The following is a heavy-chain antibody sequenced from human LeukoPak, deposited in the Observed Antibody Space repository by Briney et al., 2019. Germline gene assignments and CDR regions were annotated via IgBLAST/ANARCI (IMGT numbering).Heavy chain of an antibody. D-gene: IGHD6-19*01. J-gene: IGHJ4*02. CDR1: GFIFSDYY. CDR3: ATDGRSSGWYGFDY. V-gene: IGHV3-11*06. CDR2: IDGSSSRT. Sequence: PGGSLRLSCAASGFIFSDYYMAWMRQAPGKGLEWVSYIDGSSSRTKYADSLKGRITISRDNARSTLYLQMNSLRAEDTAVYYCATDGRSSGWYGFDYWGQGILVTVSS.